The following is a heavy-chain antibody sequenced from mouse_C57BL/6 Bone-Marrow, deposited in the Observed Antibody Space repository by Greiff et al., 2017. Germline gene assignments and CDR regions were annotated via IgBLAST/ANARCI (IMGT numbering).Heavy chain of an antibody. J-gene: IGHJ4*01. CDR3: AEGLGRVYYAMDY. Sequence: QVQLQQSGAELAKPGASVKLSCKASGYTFTSYWMHWVKQRPGQGLEWIGYLNPCCGYTKYNQKFKDKSTLTADKSSSTAYMQLSSLTYEDSAVYYCAEGLGRVYYAMDYWGQGTSGTVSS. D-gene: IGHD4-1*01. CDR1: GYTFTSYW. V-gene: IGHV1-7*01. CDR2: LNPCCGYT.